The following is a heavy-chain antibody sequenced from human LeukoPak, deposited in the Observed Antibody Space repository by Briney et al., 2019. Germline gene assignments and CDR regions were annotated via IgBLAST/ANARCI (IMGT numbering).Heavy chain of an antibody. CDR2: IRSKANSYAT. J-gene: IGHJ4*02. D-gene: IGHD3-3*01. Sequence: QPGGSLRLSCAASGFTFSGSAMHWVRQASGKGLEWVGRIRSKANSYATAYAASVKGRFTISRDDSKNTAYLQMNSLRAEDTAVYYCAKVLEKDEWYFDYWGQGTLVTVSS. V-gene: IGHV3-73*01. CDR3: AKVLEKDEWYFDY. CDR1: GFTFSGSA.